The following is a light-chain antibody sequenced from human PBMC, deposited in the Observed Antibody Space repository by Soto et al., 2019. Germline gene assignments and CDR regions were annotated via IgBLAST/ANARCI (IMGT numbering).Light chain of an antibody. CDR1: SSDVGGYNY. Sequence: QSALTQPASVSGSPGQSITISCTGTSSDVGGYNYVSWYQQHPGKAPKLMIYDVSNRPSGVYNRFSGSNSGNTASLTISGLQAEDEADYYCSSYTSSSTVFGGGTQLTVL. CDR2: DVS. CDR3: SSYTSSSTV. J-gene: IGLJ2*01. V-gene: IGLV2-14*01.